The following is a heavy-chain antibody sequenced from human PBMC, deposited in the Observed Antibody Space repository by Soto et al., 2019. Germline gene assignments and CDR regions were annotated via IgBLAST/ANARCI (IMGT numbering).Heavy chain of an antibody. Sequence: GGSLRLSCAASGFTFRNFVVAWVRQAPGKGLEWVSTISVTDMTHYADSVKGRFTISRDNSNNVLYLEMNSLRAEDTAVYYCAKEPEAPGRGLDYWGQGTLVTVS. CDR1: GFTFRNFV. V-gene: IGHV3-23*01. CDR2: ISVTDMT. J-gene: IGHJ4*02. CDR3: AKEPEAPGRGLDY.